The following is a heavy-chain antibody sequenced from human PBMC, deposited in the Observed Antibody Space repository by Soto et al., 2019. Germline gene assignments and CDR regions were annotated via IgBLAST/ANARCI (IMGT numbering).Heavy chain of an antibody. D-gene: IGHD1-1*01. J-gene: IGHJ4*02. CDR2: MSIGGEKT. V-gene: IGHV3-23*01. CDR1: GFSFSDYS. Sequence: EAQVFESGGGLVQPGGSLRLSCAASGFSFSDYSMAWVRQTPEKGLEWVSGMSIGGEKTFYIDSVKGRFIVSRDSSRDTVYFQMNRLRVEDTAVYYCARWNGYGDLWGQGTLVTVSS. CDR3: ARWNGYGDL.